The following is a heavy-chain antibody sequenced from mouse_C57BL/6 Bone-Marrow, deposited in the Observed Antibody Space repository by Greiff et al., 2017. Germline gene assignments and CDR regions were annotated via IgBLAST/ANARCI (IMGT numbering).Heavy chain of an antibody. J-gene: IGHJ1*03. CDR1: GFTFSSYA. CDR2: ISDGGSYP. Sequence: EVKLMESGGGLVKPGGSLKLSCAASGFTFSSYAMSWVRQTPEKRLEWVATISDGGSYPYYPDNVTGRFTISRDNAKNNLYLQMSHLKSEDTAMYYGARIPYYYGSSPWYFDVWGTGTTVTVSS. D-gene: IGHD1-1*01. V-gene: IGHV5-4*03. CDR3: ARIPYYYGSSPWYFDV.